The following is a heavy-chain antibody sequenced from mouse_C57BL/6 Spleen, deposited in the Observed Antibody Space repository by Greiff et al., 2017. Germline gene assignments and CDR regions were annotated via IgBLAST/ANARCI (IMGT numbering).Heavy chain of an antibody. CDR2: ISNGGGST. CDR3: ARRGGGDDEYYFDD. CDR1: GFTFTDYY. V-gene: IGHV5-12*01. Sequence: EVQRVESGGGLVQPGGSLKLSCAASGFTFTDYYMYWVRQTPEQRLEWVAYISNGGGSTYYPDTVKGRFTISRDNAKNTLYLQLSRLKAEDATKYYGARRGGGDDEYYFDDWGQGTTLTVSS. J-gene: IGHJ2*01. D-gene: IGHD2-2*01.